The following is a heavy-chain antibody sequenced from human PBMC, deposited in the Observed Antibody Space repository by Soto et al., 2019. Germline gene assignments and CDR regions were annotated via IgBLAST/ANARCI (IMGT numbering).Heavy chain of an antibody. J-gene: IGHJ4*02. Sequence: PSETLSLTCAVYGGSFSGYYWSWIRQPPGKGLEWIGYIYYSGSTNYNPSLKSRVTISVDTSKNQFSLKLSSVTAADTAVYYCARGDYYYDSSGYPQDFDYWGQGTLVTVSS. CDR2: IYYSGST. CDR1: GGSFSGYY. D-gene: IGHD3-22*01. V-gene: IGHV4-59*01. CDR3: ARGDYYYDSSGYPQDFDY.